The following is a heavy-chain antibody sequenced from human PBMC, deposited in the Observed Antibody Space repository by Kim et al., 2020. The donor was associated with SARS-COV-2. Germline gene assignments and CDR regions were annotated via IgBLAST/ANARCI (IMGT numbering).Heavy chain of an antibody. CDR3: ARAYGDYGVHWFDP. V-gene: IGHV4-34*01. Sequence: HPSLKSHVPISVDTSKNQFSLELSSVTAADTAVYYCARAYGDYGVHWFDPWGQGTLVTVSS. J-gene: IGHJ5*02. D-gene: IGHD4-17*01.